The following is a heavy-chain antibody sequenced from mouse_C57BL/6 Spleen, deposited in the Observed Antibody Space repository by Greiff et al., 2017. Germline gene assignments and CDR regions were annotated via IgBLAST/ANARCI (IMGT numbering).Heavy chain of an antibody. CDR3: ARPYYGSSDWYFDV. CDR2: INPSNGGT. D-gene: IGHD1-1*01. CDR1: GYTFTSYW. J-gene: IGHJ1*03. V-gene: IGHV1-53*01. Sequence: VQLQQPGTELVKPGASVKLSCKASGYTFTSYWMHWVKQSPGQGLEWIGNINPSNGGTNYNEKFKSKATLTVDKSSSTAYMQLSSLTTEDSAVYYCARPYYGSSDWYFDVWGTGTTVTVSS.